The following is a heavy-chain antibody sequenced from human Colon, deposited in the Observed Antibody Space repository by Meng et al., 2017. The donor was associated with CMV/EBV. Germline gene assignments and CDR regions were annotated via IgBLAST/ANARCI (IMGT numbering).Heavy chain of an antibody. CDR3: AKDEVPNNIDY. CDR2: IYPDGRP. CDR1: GFTVNTYF. J-gene: IGHJ4*02. D-gene: IGHD1/OR15-1a*01. V-gene: IGHV3-53*01. Sequence: EIHLGESGGGWFQPGGYLTLSCAASGFTVNTYFMSWVRQAPGKGLEWVSIIYPDGRPFYADSVQGRFTISTDNSKNSLYLQMNSLRAEDTATYYCAKDEVPNNIDYWGQGTLVTVSS.